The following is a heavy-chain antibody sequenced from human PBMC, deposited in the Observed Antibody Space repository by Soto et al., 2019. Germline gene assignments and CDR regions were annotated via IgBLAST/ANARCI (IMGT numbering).Heavy chain of an antibody. CDR1: GGSIRSGGYS. D-gene: IGHD1-26*01. CDR3: ARDDMGRYLDS. Sequence: PSETLSLTCAVSGGSIRSGGYSWSWIRQPPGKGLEWIGNIYHSESSSYNPSLKSRVTMSVDRSKNQFSLKLSSATAADTAVYYCARDDMGRYLDSWGQGALVTVSS. V-gene: IGHV4-30-2*01. CDR2: IYHSESS. J-gene: IGHJ4*02.